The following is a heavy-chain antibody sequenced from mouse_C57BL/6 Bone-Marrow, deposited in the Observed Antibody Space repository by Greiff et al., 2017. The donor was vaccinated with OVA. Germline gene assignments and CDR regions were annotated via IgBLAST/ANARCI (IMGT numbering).Heavy chain of an antibody. CDR2: ISYDGSN. D-gene: IGHD1-1*01. J-gene: IGHJ1*03. CDR3: AREGTTVVAHYWYFDV. Sequence: EVKLVESGPGLVKPSQSLSLTCSVTGYSITSGYYWNWIRQFPGNKLEWMGYISYDGSNNYNPSLKNRISITRDTSKNQFFLKLNSVTTEDTATYYCAREGTTVVAHYWYFDVWGTGTTVTVSS. V-gene: IGHV3-6*01. CDR1: GYSITSGYY.